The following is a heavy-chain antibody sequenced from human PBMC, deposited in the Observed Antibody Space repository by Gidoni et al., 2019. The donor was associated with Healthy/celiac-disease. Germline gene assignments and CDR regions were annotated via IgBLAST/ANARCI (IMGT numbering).Heavy chain of an antibody. CDR1: GGSISSGSYY. CDR2: IYTSGST. J-gene: IGHJ4*02. CDR3: ARGDSSSWSLDY. V-gene: IGHV4-61*02. D-gene: IGHD6-13*01. Sequence: QVQLQESGPGLVKPSQTLSLTCTVSGGSISSGSYYWSWIRQPAGKGLEWIGRIYTSGSTNYNPSLKSRVTISVDTSKNQFSLKLSSVTAADTAVYYCARGDSSSWSLDYWGQGTLVTVSS.